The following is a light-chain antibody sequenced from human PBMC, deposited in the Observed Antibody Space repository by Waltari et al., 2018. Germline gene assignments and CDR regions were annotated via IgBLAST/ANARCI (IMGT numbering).Light chain of an antibody. CDR3: QQYHSSPYA. Sequence: DIVVTQSPASLAGSLGERATINCQSSQSVLSNNKNYLAWYQQKPGQAPELLIYWAATRESGVPDRFSGSGSGTDFTLTISSLQAEDVAVYFCQQYHSSPYAFGPGTKVDIK. CDR2: WAA. CDR1: QSVLSNNKNY. J-gene: IGKJ3*01. V-gene: IGKV4-1*01.